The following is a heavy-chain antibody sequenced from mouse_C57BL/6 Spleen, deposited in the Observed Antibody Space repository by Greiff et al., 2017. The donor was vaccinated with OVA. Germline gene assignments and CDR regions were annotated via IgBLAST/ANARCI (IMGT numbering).Heavy chain of an antibody. J-gene: IGHJ2*01. CDR1: GYTFASYW. V-gene: IGHV1-55*01. CDR2: IYPGSGSP. Sequence: VQLQQPGAELVKPGASVKMSCKASGYTFASYWITWVKQRPGQGLEWIGDIYPGSGSPNYNEKFKCKATLTVDTSSSTAYMQLSSLTSEDSAVYYCARGAGTVVADYWGHGNALTGSS. CDR3: ARGAGTVVADY. D-gene: IGHD1-1*01.